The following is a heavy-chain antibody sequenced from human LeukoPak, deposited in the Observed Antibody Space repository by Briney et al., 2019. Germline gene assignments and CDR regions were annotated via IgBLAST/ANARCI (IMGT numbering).Heavy chain of an antibody. CDR1: GFTFSSYW. V-gene: IGHV3-74*01. D-gene: IGHD2-15*01. CDR2: INSDGKTT. J-gene: IGHJ4*02. Sequence: GGSLRLSCAASGFTFSSYWMHWVRQGPGKGLVWVSRINSDGKTTIYADSVKGRFTISRDNAKNTLYLQMNSLRAEDTAAYYCARVAAPGVYFDYWGRGTLVTVSS. CDR3: ARVAAPGVYFDY.